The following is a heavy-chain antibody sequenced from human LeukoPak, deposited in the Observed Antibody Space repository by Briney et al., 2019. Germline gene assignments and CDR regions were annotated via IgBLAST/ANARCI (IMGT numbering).Heavy chain of an antibody. CDR3: ARDLTPLIQLWPRSVDYNYGMDV. CDR2: IKEDGSEI. J-gene: IGHJ6*02. CDR1: GFTFSNYD. V-gene: IGHV3-7*01. Sequence: GGSLRLSCAASGFTFSNYDMNWVRQAPGQGLEWVANIKEDGSEIYYVDVVKGRFTISRDNANNSLYLQMNSLGAEDTAVYYCARDLTPLIQLWPRSVDYNYGMDVWGQGTTVTVSS. D-gene: IGHD5-24*01.